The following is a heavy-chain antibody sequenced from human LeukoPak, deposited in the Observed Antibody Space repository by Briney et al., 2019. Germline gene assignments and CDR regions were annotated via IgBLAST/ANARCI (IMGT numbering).Heavy chain of an antibody. CDR2: ISYDGSNK. CDR1: GFTFSSYG. J-gene: IGHJ4*02. Sequence: GRSLRLSCAASGFTFSSYGMHWVRQAPGKGLEWVAVISYDGSNKYYADSVKGRFTISRGNSKNTLYLQMNSLRAEDTAVYYCAKDGSDCSSTSCYWLGDFDYWGQGTLVTVSS. V-gene: IGHV3-30*18. CDR3: AKDGSDCSSTSCYWLGDFDY. D-gene: IGHD2-2*01.